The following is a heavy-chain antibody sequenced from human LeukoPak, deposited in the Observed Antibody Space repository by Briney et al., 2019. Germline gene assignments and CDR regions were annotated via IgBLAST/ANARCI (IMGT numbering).Heavy chain of an antibody. Sequence: GGSLRLSCAASGFTFSSYGMHWVRQAPGKGLEWVAVISYDGSNKYYADSVKGRFTISRDNSKNTLYLQMNSLRAEDTAVYYCARGGNGYDFYYYYYYGMDVWGQGTTVTVSS. D-gene: IGHD5-12*01. CDR1: GFTFSSYG. V-gene: IGHV3-30*03. CDR3: ARGGNGYDFYYYYYYGMDV. CDR2: ISYDGSNK. J-gene: IGHJ6*02.